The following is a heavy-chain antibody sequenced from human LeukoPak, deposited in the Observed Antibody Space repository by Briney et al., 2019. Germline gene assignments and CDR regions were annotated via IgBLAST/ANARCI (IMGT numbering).Heavy chain of an antibody. CDR1: GYTFTGYY. Sequence: ASVKVSCKASGYTFTGYYMHWVRQAPGQGLEWMGWINPNSGGTNYAQKFQGRVTMTRDTSISTAYMELSRLRSDDTAVYYCASALKWELPYDAFDIWGQGTMVTVSS. V-gene: IGHV1-2*02. D-gene: IGHD1-26*01. CDR2: INPNSGGT. CDR3: ASALKWELPYDAFDI. J-gene: IGHJ3*02.